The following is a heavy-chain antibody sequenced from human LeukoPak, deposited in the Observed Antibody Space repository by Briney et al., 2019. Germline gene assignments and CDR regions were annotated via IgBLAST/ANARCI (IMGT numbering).Heavy chain of an antibody. J-gene: IGHJ4*02. CDR1: GVSISSSPYH. CDR2: IYYSGSS. CDR3: AREIDYDSTAYVY. Sequence: PSETPSLTCSVSGVSISSSPYHWGWIRQPPGKGLEWIGSIYYSGSSYSNPSLQSRVTMSIDTAKNQFSLKLSSVTAADTAVYYCAREIDYDSTAYVYWGRGTLVTVSS. D-gene: IGHD3-22*01. V-gene: IGHV4-39*02.